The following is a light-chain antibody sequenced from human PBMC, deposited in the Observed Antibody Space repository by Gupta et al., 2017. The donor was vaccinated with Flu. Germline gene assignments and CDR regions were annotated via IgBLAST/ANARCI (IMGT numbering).Light chain of an antibody. CDR1: QSISSW. Sequence: DLKMTQSPSTLSASLGDRVTLTCRASQSISSWLAWYQQKPGQPPKLLIYMASTLDTGVPSRFGGSGSGTEFTLTISSLQPDDFATYYCQEDNSYSWTFGQGTKVEIK. V-gene: IGKV1-5*03. CDR2: MAS. J-gene: IGKJ1*01. CDR3: QEDNSYSWT.